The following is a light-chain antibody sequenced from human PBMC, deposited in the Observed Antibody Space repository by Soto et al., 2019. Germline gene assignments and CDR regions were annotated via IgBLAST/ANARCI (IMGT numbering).Light chain of an antibody. CDR1: QSLTNSF. Sequence: EFVLTQSPGTLSLSPGEGATLSCRASQSLTNSFIAWYQQKPGQAPRLLIYGASSRATGIPDRFSGSGSGTDFTLTISRLEPEDFAVYYCQQYGSSPITFGQGIKVDIK. CDR2: GAS. CDR3: QQYGSSPIT. V-gene: IGKV3-20*01. J-gene: IGKJ1*01.